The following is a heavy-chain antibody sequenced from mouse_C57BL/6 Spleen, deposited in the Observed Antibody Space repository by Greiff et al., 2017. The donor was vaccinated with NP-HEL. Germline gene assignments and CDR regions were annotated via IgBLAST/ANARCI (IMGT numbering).Heavy chain of an antibody. V-gene: IGHV10-1*01. CDR2: IRSKSNNYAT. CDR3: VRRNGGY. J-gene: IGHJ4*01. Sequence: EVQLVESGGGLVQPKGSLKLSCAASGFSFNTYAMNWVRQAPGTGLEWVARIRSKSNNYATYYAHSVKDRFTISRDDSESMLYLQMNNLKTEDTAMYYCVRRNGGYWGQGTSVTVSS. D-gene: IGHD1-1*02. CDR1: GFSFNTYA.